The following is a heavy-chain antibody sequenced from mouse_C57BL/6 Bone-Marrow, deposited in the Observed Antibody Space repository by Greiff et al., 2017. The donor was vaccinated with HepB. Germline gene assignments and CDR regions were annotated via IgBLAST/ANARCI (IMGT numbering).Heavy chain of an antibody. D-gene: IGHD3-3*01. Sequence: VQLQQPGAELVKPGASVKLSCKASGYTFTSYWMQWVKQRPGQGLEWIGEIDPSDSYTNYNQKFKGKATLTVDTSSSTAYMQLSSLTSEDSAVYYCAFWDRAYWGQGTLVTVSA. J-gene: IGHJ3*01. CDR2: IDPSDSYT. V-gene: IGHV1-50*01. CDR1: GYTFTSYW. CDR3: AFWDRAY.